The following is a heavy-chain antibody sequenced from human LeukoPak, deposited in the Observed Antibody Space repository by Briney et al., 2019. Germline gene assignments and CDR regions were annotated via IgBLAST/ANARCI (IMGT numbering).Heavy chain of an antibody. CDR2: ISSSSSYI. Sequence: PGGSLRLSCAASGFTFSSYSMNWVRQAPGKGLEWVSSISSSSSYIYYADSVKGRFTISRDNAKNSLYLQMNSLRAEDTAVYYCANWDEKATQSGFGYWGQGTLVTVSS. CDR1: GFTFSSYS. V-gene: IGHV3-21*01. CDR3: ANWDEKATQSGFGY. D-gene: IGHD5-24*01. J-gene: IGHJ4*02.